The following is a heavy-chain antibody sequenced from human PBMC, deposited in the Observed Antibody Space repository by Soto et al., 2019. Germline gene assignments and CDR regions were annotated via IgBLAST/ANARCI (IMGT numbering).Heavy chain of an antibody. CDR2: TYYRSKWYN. CDR1: GDSVSSNSAA. V-gene: IGHV6-1*01. Sequence: SQTLSLTCAISGDSVSSNSAACDSITQTPSRGLEWLGRTYYRSKWYNDYAVSVKSRIAINPDTTKNQFFLQLNSVAPEETAAYCCARQKSSGWTETIDYWGQGTLVTVSS. J-gene: IGHJ4*02. CDR3: ARQKSSGWTETIDY. D-gene: IGHD6-19*01.